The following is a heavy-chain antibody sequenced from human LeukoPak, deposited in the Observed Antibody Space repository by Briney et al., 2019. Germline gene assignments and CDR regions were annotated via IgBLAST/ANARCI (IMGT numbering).Heavy chain of an antibody. Sequence: ASVKVSCKASGGAFSSYAISWVRQAPGQGLEWMGGIIPIFGSGNYAQKFQGRVTITADESTSTAYLELSSLRSEDTAVYYCARGLTRGHSSGSYYYYALDVWGKGTTVTVSS. V-gene: IGHV1-69*13. J-gene: IGHJ6*04. CDR3: ARGLTRGHSSGSYYYYALDV. D-gene: IGHD5-18*01. CDR2: IIPIFGSG. CDR1: GGAFSSYA.